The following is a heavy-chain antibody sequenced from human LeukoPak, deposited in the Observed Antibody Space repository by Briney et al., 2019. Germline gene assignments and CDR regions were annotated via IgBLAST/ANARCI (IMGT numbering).Heavy chain of an antibody. V-gene: IGHV3-33*01. CDR3: ARDFWNRRFDY. D-gene: IGHD3-3*01. CDR1: GFTFSSYG. J-gene: IGHJ4*02. CDR2: IWYDGSNK. Sequence: PGGSLRLSCAASGFTFSSYGMHWVRQAPGKGLEWVAVIWYDGSNKYYADSVKGRFTISRDNSKNTPYLQMSSLRAEDTAVYYCARDFWNRRFDYWGQGTLVTVSS.